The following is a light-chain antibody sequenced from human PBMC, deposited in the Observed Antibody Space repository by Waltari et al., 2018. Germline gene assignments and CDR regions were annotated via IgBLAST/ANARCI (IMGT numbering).Light chain of an antibody. Sequence: DIQMTQSPSSLSASVGDRVTITCRASQSISSYLNWYQQKPGKAPKLLIYAASSLQSGVPSRFSCSGSGTDFTLTISSLQPEDFATYDCQQSYSTPWTFGQGTKVEIK. V-gene: IGKV1-39*01. CDR2: AAS. CDR1: QSISSY. J-gene: IGKJ1*01. CDR3: QQSYSTPWT.